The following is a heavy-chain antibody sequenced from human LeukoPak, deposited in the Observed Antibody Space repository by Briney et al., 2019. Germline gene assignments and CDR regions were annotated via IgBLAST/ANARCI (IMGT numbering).Heavy chain of an antibody. J-gene: IGHJ3*02. CDR3: ARDGRYSSSLAFDI. Sequence: SVKVSCKASGGTFSSYAISWVRQAPGQGLEWMGGIIPIFGTANYAQKFQGRVTITADESTSTAYMGLSSLRSEDTAVYYCARDGRYSSSLAFDIWGQGTMVTVSS. CDR2: IIPIFGTA. CDR1: GGTFSSYA. D-gene: IGHD6-6*01. V-gene: IGHV1-69*01.